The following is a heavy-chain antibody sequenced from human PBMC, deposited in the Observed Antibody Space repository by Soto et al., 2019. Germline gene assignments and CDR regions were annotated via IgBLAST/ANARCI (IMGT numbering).Heavy chain of an antibody. Sequence: ASVKVSCKASGYTFTSYAMHWVRQAPGQRLEWMGWINAGNGNTKYSQKFQGRVTITRDTSASTAYMELSSLRSEDTAVYYCAREGGAGLAIFGVVMFWFDPWGQGTLVTVSS. CDR1: GYTFTSYA. D-gene: IGHD3-3*01. CDR2: INAGNGNT. CDR3: AREGGAGLAIFGVVMFWFDP. J-gene: IGHJ5*02. V-gene: IGHV1-3*01.